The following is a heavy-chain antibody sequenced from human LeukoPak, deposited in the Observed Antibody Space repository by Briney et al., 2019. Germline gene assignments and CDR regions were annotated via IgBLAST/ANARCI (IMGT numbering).Heavy chain of an antibody. V-gene: IGHV3-48*04. J-gene: IGHJ4*02. CDR2: ISSYGSTV. CDR1: GFTFSSYS. CDR3: ARARAYYYDSSGYYDY. D-gene: IGHD3-22*01. Sequence: GGSLRLSCAASGFTFSSYSMNCVRQAPGKGLEWVSHISSYGSTVYYADSVKGRFSISRDNAKNSLYLQVNSLRADDTAVYYCARARAYYYDSSGYYDYWGQGTLVTVSS.